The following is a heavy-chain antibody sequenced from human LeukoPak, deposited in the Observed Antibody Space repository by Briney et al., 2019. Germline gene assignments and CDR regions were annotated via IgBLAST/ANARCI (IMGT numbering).Heavy chain of an antibody. CDR2: IIPIFGTA. V-gene: IGHV1-69*05. Sequence: SVKVSCKASGGTFSSYAISWVRQAPGQGLEWMGGIIPIFGTANYAQKFQGRVTITTDESTSTAYMELSSLRSEDTAVFYCATSVGVLGYAFDVWGQGTMVAVSS. CDR3: ATSVGVLGYAFDV. J-gene: IGHJ3*01. CDR1: GGTFSSYA. D-gene: IGHD1-26*01.